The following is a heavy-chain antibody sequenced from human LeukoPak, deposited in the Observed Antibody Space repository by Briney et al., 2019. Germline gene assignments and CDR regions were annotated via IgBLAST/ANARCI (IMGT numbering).Heavy chain of an antibody. CDR3: ARAQRWGQIWLDY. CDR1: GGSISSYY. V-gene: IGHV4-59*01. Sequence: SETLSLTCTVSGGSISSYYWSWIRQPPGKGLEWIGYIYYSGSTNYNPSLKSRVTISVDTSKNQFSLKLSSVTAADTAVYYCARAQRWGQIWLDYWGQGTLVTVSS. D-gene: IGHD5-18*01. J-gene: IGHJ4*02. CDR2: IYYSGST.